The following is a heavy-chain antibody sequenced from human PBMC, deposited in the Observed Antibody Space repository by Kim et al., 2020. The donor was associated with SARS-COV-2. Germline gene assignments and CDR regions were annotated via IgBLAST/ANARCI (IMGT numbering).Heavy chain of an antibody. CDR1: AFSNDA. V-gene: IGHV3-23*01. J-gene: IGHJ4*02. CDR3: ARGGLTSGFDY. CDR2: IIGGDGNT. Sequence: GGSLRLSCAASAFSNDAVTWLRQAPGKGPECVSIIGGDGNTHYAGSVMGRFTISRDSSRNTVFLQMNSLRTDDTAIYYCARGGLTSGFDYWGQGTLVTVS. D-gene: IGHD3-3*01.